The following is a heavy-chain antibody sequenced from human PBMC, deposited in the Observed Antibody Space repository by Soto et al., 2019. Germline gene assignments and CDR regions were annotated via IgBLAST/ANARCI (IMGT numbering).Heavy chain of an antibody. V-gene: IGHV4-31*02. CDR1: GGSISSGGYY. CDR3: ARDSPPYYYDSSGPAVDPQLYGMDV. Sequence: SETLSLTCTVSGGSISSGGYYWSWIRQHPGKGLEWIGYIYYSGSTYYNPSLKSRVTISVDTSKNQFSLKLSSVTAADTAVYYCARDSPPYYYDSSGPAVDPQLYGMDVWGQGTTVTVSS. J-gene: IGHJ6*02. D-gene: IGHD3-22*01. CDR2: IYYSGST.